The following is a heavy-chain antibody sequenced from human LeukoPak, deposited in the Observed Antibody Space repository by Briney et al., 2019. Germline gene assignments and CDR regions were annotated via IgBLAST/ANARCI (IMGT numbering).Heavy chain of an antibody. CDR1: GFTFGSFG. D-gene: IGHD5-18*01. CDR3: AKGSGSSLDIDY. V-gene: IGHV3-30*02. CDR2: IRNDGSKK. Sequence: GGSLRLSCEASGFTFGSFGMHWVRQAPGKGLEWVAFIRNDGSKKYYADSVKGRFTISRDNSKNTLYLQMNSLRAEDTAVYYCAKGSGSSLDIDYWGQGTLVTVSS. J-gene: IGHJ4*02.